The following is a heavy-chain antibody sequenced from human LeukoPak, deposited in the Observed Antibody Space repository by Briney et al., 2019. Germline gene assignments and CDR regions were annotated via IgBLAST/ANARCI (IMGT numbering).Heavy chain of an antibody. J-gene: IGHJ5*02. CDR1: GYTFTSYY. CDR3: AREGGVLPATNWFDP. CDR2: INPSGGSA. Sequence: ASVKVSCKASGYTFTSYYMHWVRQAPGQGLEWMGIINPSGGSASYAQKFQGRVTMTRDTSTSTVYMELSSLRSEDTAVYYCAREGGVLPATNWFDPWGQGTLVTVSS. D-gene: IGHD2-8*02. V-gene: IGHV1-46*01.